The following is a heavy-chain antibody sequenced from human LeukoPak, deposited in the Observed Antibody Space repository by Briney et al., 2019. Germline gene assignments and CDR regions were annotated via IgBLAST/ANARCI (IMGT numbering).Heavy chain of an antibody. CDR2: ISGSGTST. CDR3: AKVSSSWRSLDH. CDR1: GFTFSNAW. J-gene: IGHJ4*02. Sequence: PGGSLRLSCAASGFTFSNAWMSWVRQAPGKGLEWVSAISGSGTSTYYADSVNGRFTISRDNSKNTVYLQMSRLRAEDTAVYYCAKVSSSWRSLDHWGQGTLVTVSA. D-gene: IGHD6-13*01. V-gene: IGHV3-23*01.